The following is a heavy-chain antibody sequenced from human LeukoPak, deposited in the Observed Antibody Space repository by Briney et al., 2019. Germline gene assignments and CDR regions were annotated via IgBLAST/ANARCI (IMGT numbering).Heavy chain of an antibody. CDR2: IKQDGSEK. D-gene: IGHD6-19*01. CDR3: ARALMGYSSGWYNDY. CDR1: GFTFSSYW. Sequence: GGSLRLSCAASGFTFSSYWMSWVRQAPGKGLEWVANIKQDGSEKYYVDSVKGRFTISRDNVKSSLYLQMNSLRAEDTAVYYCARALMGYSSGWYNDYWGQGTLVTVSS. J-gene: IGHJ4*02. V-gene: IGHV3-7*01.